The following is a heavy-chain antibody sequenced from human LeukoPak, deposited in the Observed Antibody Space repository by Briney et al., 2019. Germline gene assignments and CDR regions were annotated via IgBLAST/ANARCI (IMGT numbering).Heavy chain of an antibody. CDR3: ARGFGYDYVWGSYRYPYYFDY. CDR1: GGSISSYY. Sequence: SETLSLTCTVSGGSISSYYWSWIRQPPGKGLEWIGYIYYSGSTYYNPSLKSRVTISVDTSKNQFSLKLSSVTAADTAVYYCARGFGYDYVWGSYRYPYYFDYWGQGTLVTVSS. V-gene: IGHV4-59*08. D-gene: IGHD3-16*02. CDR2: IYYSGST. J-gene: IGHJ4*02.